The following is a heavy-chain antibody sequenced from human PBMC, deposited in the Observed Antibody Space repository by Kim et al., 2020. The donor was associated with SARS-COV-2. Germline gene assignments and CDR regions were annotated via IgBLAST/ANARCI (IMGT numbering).Heavy chain of an antibody. CDR2: IWYDGSNK. CDR1: GFTFSSYG. Sequence: GGSLRLSCAASGFTFSSYGMHWVRQAPGKGLEWVAVIWYDGSNKYYADSVKGRFTISRDNSKNTLYLQMNSLRAEDTAVYYCASSEGIAAGLDYWGQGTLVTVSS. D-gene: IGHD6-13*01. V-gene: IGHV3-33*01. J-gene: IGHJ4*02. CDR3: ASSEGIAAGLDY.